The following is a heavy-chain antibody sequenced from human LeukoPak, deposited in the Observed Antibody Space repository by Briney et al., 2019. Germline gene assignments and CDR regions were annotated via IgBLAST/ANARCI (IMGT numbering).Heavy chain of an antibody. CDR2: IYYSGST. CDR1: GGSISSYY. D-gene: IGHD5-24*01. J-gene: IGHJ4*02. V-gene: IGHV4-59*01. Sequence: SETLSLTCTVSGGSISSYYWSWIRQPPGKGLEWIGYIYYSGSTNYNPSLKSRVTISVDTSKNQFSLRLSSVTAADTAVYYCARNGRDGYKSHIGGGESFDYWGQGTLVTVSS. CDR3: ARNGRDGYKSHIGGGESFDY.